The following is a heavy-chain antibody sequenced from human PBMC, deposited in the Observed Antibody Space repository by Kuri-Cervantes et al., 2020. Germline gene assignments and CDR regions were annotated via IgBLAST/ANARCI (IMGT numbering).Heavy chain of an antibody. J-gene: IGHJ4*02. CDR3: ARGRWIQLWARKYYFDY. CDR2: IYSGGST. D-gene: IGHD5-18*01. Sequence: GGSLRLSCAASGFTFSSYAMSWVRQAPGKGLEWVSVIYSGGSTYYADSVKGRFTISRDNSKNTLYLQMGSLRAEDMAVYYCARGRWIQLWARKYYFDYWGQGTLVTVSS. V-gene: IGHV3-66*02. CDR1: GFTFSSYA.